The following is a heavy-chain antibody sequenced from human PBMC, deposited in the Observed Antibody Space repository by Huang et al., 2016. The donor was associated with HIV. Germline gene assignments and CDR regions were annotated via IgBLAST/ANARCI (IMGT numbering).Heavy chain of an antibody. CDR2: ISYDGSNK. D-gene: IGHD1-26*01. Sequence: VQLVESGGGVVKPGRSLRVACAAFGFSFSNYGLPWVRPAPGKGLEWVAVISYDGSNKYYAHSVKGRFTISRDTSENKVYLQMNSLRHEDTAVYYCAKDGADEEWDIDYWGQGTLVTVSS. CDR3: AKDGADEEWDIDY. J-gene: IGHJ4*02. V-gene: IGHV3-30*18. CDR1: GFSFSNYG.